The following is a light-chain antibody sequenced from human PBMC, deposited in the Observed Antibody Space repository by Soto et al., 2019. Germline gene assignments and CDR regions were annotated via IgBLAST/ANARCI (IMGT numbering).Light chain of an antibody. CDR2: GSK. Sequence: QSALTQPPSVSGAPGQWVTISCTGTSSNFGAGFDVHWYQQLPGAAPKLLIYGSKNRPSGVPDRFSGSKSGTSASLAITGLXAEDEAHYYCQSYDSGLRGYVFGTGTKVTLL. CDR1: SSNFGAGFD. J-gene: IGLJ1*01. V-gene: IGLV1-40*01. CDR3: QSYDSGLRGYV.